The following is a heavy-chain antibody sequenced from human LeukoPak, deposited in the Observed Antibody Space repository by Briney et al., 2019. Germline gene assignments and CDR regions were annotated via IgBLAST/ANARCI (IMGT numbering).Heavy chain of an antibody. D-gene: IGHD4-11*01. Sequence: GASVKVSCKASGGTFSSYTISWVRQAPGQGLEWMGRIIPILGIANYAQKFQGRVTITTDESTSTAYMELSSLRSEDTAVYYCARKLYSNLFDYWGQGTLVTVSS. CDR3: ARKLYSNLFDY. CDR2: IIPILGIA. J-gene: IGHJ4*02. CDR1: GGTFSSYT. V-gene: IGHV1-69*02.